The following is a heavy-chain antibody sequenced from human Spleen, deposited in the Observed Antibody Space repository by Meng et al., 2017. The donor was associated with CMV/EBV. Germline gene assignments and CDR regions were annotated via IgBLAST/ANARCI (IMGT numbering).Heavy chain of an antibody. CDR1: GGSISSSSYY. V-gene: IGHV3-64*04. CDR2: ISSNGGST. CDR3: AKDSFDYYYYGMDV. J-gene: IGHJ6*02. Sequence: ETLSLTCTVSGGSISSSSYYWGWVRQAPGKGLEYVSAISSNGGSTYYADSVKGRFTISRDNSKNTLYLQMNSLRAEDTAVYYCAKDSFDYYYYGMDVWGQGTTVTVSS.